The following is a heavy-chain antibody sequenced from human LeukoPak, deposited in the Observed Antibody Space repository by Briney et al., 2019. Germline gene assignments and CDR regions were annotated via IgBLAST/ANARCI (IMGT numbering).Heavy chain of an antibody. Sequence: PSGTLSLTCAVSGGSIITTNWWSWVRQPPGKGLEWIGEVSLKGATNYSPSLESRVSMSIDKSKNHLSLKLRSVTAADTATYYCTRESGAFSPFGFWGQGTLVTVSS. D-gene: IGHD1-26*01. V-gene: IGHV4-4*02. CDR1: GGSIITTNW. J-gene: IGHJ4*02. CDR3: TRESGAFSPFGF. CDR2: VSLKGAT.